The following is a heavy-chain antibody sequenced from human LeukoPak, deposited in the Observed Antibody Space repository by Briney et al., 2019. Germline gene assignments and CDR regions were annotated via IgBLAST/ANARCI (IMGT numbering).Heavy chain of an antibody. CDR1: GGSISSYY. D-gene: IGHD6-19*01. CDR2: IYTSGGT. V-gene: IGHV4-4*07. Sequence: SETLSLTCTVSGGSISSYYWTWIRQPAGKGMEWIGRIYTSGGTNYNPSLRTRVTMSVDTSKNQVSLKLSFVTAADTAMYYCARAAEYSSGWYLFDYWGQGILVTVSA. J-gene: IGHJ4*02. CDR3: ARAAEYSSGWYLFDY.